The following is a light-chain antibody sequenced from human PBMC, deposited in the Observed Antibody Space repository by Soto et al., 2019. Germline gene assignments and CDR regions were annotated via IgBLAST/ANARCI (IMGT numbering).Light chain of an antibody. J-gene: IGKJ1*01. Sequence: EIVLTQSPGTLSLSPGERATLSCRASQSVSSSALAWYQQKPGQAPRLLIFDASNRASGIPGRFSGSGSATDFTLTISSLEPEDFAVYFCQQRSNWPSITFGQGTKVDIK. CDR2: DAS. CDR3: QQRSNWPSIT. CDR1: QSVSSSA. V-gene: IGKV3-11*01.